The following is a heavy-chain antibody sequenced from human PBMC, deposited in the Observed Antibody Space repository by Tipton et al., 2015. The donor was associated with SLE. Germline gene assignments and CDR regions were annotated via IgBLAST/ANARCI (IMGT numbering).Heavy chain of an antibody. J-gene: IGHJ5*02. CDR2: LSYSENT. D-gene: IGHD1-26*01. Sequence: TLSLTCTVFCDSISSSGYQWGWIRHPPGKGLEWIGRLSYSENTYYNPSLRSRVTLLLDMSKNQFSLKVSSVTAADTAVYYCARHRSGSSWLDPWGQGTLVTVAS. V-gene: IGHV4-39*07. CDR3: ARHRSGSSWLDP. CDR1: CDSISSSGYQ.